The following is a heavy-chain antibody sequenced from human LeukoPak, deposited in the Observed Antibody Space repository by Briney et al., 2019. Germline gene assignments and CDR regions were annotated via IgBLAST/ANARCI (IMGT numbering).Heavy chain of an antibody. J-gene: IGHJ6*03. CDR2: IYTSGST. Sequence: SETLSLTCTVSGGSISSYYWSWIRPPAGKGLEWIGRIYTSGSTNYNPSLKSRVTMSVDTSKNQFSLKLSSVTAADTAVYYCAGPSGIVVVPAAIRKNYYYMDVWGKGTTVTVSS. D-gene: IGHD2-2*01. CDR3: AGPSGIVVVPAAIRKNYYYMDV. CDR1: GGSISSYY. V-gene: IGHV4-4*07.